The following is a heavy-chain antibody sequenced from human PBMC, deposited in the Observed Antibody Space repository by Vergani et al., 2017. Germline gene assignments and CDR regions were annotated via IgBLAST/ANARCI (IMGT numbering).Heavy chain of an antibody. V-gene: IGHV4-61*02. J-gene: IGHJ5*02. CDR3: ARDPSGYSYGFDWFDP. Sequence: QVQLQESGPGLVKPSQTLSLTCTVSGASISSGSYYWSWIRPPAGKGLEWIGRIYTSGSTNSNPSLKSRVTISIDTSKNQLSLKLSSVTAADTGVYYCARDPSGYSYGFDWFDPWGQGTLVTVSS. CDR2: IYTSGST. D-gene: IGHD5-18*01. CDR1: GASISSGSYY.